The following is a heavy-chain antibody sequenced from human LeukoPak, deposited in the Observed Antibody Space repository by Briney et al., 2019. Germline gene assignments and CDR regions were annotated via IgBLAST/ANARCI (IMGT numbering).Heavy chain of an antibody. CDR3: ARGSLWFGESPLDY. J-gene: IGHJ4*02. CDR1: GFTVSSNY. CDR2: IYSGGST. Sequence: GGSLRLSCAASGFTVSSNYMSWVRQAPGKGLEWVSVIYSGGSTYYADSVKGRFTISRDNAKNSLYLQMNSLRAEDTAVYYCARGSLWFGESPLDYWGQGTLVTVSS. V-gene: IGHV3-53*01. D-gene: IGHD3-10*01.